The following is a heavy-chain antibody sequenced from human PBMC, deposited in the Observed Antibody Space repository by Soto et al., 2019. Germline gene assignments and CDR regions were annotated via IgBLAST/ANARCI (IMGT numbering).Heavy chain of an antibody. J-gene: IGHJ4*02. V-gene: IGHV1-18*04. D-gene: IGHD3-3*01. Sequence: QVQLVQCGAEVKKPGASVKVSCKASGYTFTSYGISWVRQAPGQGLEWMGWISAYNGNTNYAQKLQGRVTMTTDTSTSTAYMELRSLRPDDTAVYYCASVKGASGWEYYFDYWGQGTLVTVSS. CDR2: ISAYNGNT. CDR3: ASVKGASGWEYYFDY. CDR1: GYTFTSYG.